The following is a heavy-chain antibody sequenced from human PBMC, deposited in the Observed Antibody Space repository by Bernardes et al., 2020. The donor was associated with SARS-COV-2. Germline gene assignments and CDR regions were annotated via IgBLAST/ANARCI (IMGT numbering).Heavy chain of an antibody. CDR3: ATEDGEWLES. V-gene: IGHV3-33*08. D-gene: IGHD4-17*01. CDR2: IWHDGSRE. CDR1: RFTFINYW. J-gene: IGHJ5*01. Sequence: GGSLRLSCAASRFTFINYWMTWVRQAPGKGLEWVAVIWHDGSREYYVDSVKGRFAISRDNSNNTLYLQMNNLRVEDTALYRCATEDGEWLESWGQGTLVTVSS.